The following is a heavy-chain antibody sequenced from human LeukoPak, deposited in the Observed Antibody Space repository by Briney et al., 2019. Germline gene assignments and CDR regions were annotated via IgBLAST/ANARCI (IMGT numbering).Heavy chain of an antibody. CDR2: IRYDGSDI. V-gene: IGHV3-33*06. D-gene: IGHD3-22*01. CDR1: GFMFNVYG. CDR3: AKDRVGSGNYFEAFDI. Sequence: PGRSLRLSCAASGFMFNVYGMHWVRQAPGKGLEWVAVIRYDGSDINYADSVKGRFTISRDSSKNTLYLQMNGLRGEDTAVYYCAKDRVGSGNYFEAFDIWGQGTMVTVSS. J-gene: IGHJ3*02.